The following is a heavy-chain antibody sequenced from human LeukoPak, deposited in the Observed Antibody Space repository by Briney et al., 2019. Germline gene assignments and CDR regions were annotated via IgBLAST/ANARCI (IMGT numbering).Heavy chain of an antibody. CDR2: IYYSGST. D-gene: IGHD1-26*01. CDR3: ARDSGSGSYYNFDY. CDR1: GGSISIYY. V-gene: IGHV4-59*01. Sequence: SETLSLTCTVSGGSISIYYWSWIRQPPGKGLEWIGYIYYSGSTNYNPSLKSRVTISVDTSKNQFSLKLSSVTAADTAVYYCARDSGSGSYYNFDYWGQGTLVTVSS. J-gene: IGHJ4*02.